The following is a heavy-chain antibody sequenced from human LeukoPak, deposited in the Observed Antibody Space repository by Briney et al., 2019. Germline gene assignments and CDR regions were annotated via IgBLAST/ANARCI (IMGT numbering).Heavy chain of an antibody. CDR2: ISSNGGST. J-gene: IGHJ4*02. CDR1: GFTFSSYP. D-gene: IGHD4-11*01. CDR3: AKDYSYYAFDY. Sequence: GGSLRLSCSASGFTFSSYPTHWVRQAPGKGLEYVSAISSNGGSTYYADSVKGRFIISRDNSKNTLHLQMNSLRAEDTAVYYCAKDYSYYAFDYWGQGTLVTVSS. V-gene: IGHV3-64D*06.